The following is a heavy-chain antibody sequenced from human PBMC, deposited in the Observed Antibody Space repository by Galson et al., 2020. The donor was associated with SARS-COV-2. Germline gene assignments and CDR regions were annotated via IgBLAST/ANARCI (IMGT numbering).Heavy chain of an antibody. V-gene: IGHV3-74*01. CDR3: TVTRAY. D-gene: IGHD4-17*01. Sequence: GGSLRLSCVTSGFTFSTYWMHWVRQAPGKGLVWVSRINSNGSSTSYADSVRGRFTTSRDNAKNTLYRQMNSLRAEDTALYYCTVTRAYWGQGTLVIVSS. CDR2: INSNGSST. CDR1: GFTFSTYW. J-gene: IGHJ4*02.